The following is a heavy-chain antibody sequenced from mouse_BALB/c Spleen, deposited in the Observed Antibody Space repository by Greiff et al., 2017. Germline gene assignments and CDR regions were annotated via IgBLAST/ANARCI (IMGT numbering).Heavy chain of an antibody. Sequence: QVQLKESGPGLVAPSQSLSITCTVSGFSLTSYGVHWVRQPPGKGLEWLGVIWAGGSTNYNSALMSRLSISKDNSKSQVFLKMNSLQTDDTAMYYCAREGDGNYDGYFDVWGAGTTVTVSS. V-gene: IGHV2-9*02. CDR2: IWAGGST. J-gene: IGHJ1*01. D-gene: IGHD2-1*01. CDR1: GFSLTSYG. CDR3: AREGDGNYDGYFDV.